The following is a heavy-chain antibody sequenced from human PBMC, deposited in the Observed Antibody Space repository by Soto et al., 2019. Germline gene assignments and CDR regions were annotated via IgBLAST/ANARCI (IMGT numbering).Heavy chain of an antibody. D-gene: IGHD3-10*01. Sequence: GSLLLACTASGCTFSSFWMSWARRAPGKGLEWVANIKQDGSDKNYVGSVKGRLTISRDNAKNSLYLPMNSLRVEDTAVYYCARDVSGKLGHDSWGQGTLVTVSS. V-gene: IGHV3-7*01. CDR3: ARDVSGKLGHDS. CDR1: GCTFSSFW. J-gene: IGHJ4*02. CDR2: IKQDGSDK.